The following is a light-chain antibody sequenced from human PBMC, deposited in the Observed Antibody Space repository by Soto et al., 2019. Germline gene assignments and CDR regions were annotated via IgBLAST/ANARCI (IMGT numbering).Light chain of an antibody. CDR1: SSDVGAYNF. Sequence: QSVLTQPASVSGSPGRSITISCTGTSSDVGAYNFVSWHQQHPGKAPKLMIYNVYDRPSGISYRFSGSKSGNTASLTISGLQGEDEADYYCSAYTVSRTYVFGTGTKLTVL. CDR3: SAYTVSRTYV. J-gene: IGLJ1*01. V-gene: IGLV2-14*03. CDR2: NVY.